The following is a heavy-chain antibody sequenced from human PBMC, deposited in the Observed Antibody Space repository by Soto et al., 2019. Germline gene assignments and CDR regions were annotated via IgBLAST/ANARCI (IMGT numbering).Heavy chain of an antibody. J-gene: IGHJ6*02. Sequence: PGGFLRLSCAASGFTFSSYSMNWVRQAPGKGLEWVSSISSSSSYIYYADSVKGRFTISRDNAKNSLYLQMNSLRAEDTAVYYCAREGYYDFWSGNREAYYYYGMDVWGQGTTVTVSS. D-gene: IGHD3-3*01. CDR2: ISSSSSYI. CDR1: GFTFSSYS. V-gene: IGHV3-21*01. CDR3: AREGYYDFWSGNREAYYYYGMDV.